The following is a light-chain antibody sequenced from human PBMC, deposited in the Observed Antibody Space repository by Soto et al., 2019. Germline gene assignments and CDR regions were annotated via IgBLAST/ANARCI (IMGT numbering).Light chain of an antibody. CDR2: GAA. V-gene: IGKV3-20*01. CDR3: QQWWA. CDR1: QSIVTSY. Sequence: EIVLTQSPGTLSLSPGERATLSCRASQSIVTSYFAWYQQKPGQAPRLLIYGAASRATGIPDRFSGSESGTDFTLTISRLEPEDSAVYYCQQWWAFGQGTKVEIK. J-gene: IGKJ1*01.